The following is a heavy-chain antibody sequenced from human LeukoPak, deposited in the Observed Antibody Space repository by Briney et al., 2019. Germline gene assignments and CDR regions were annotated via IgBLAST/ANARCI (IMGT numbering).Heavy chain of an antibody. J-gene: IGHJ4*02. CDR2: VSSSSSTI. D-gene: IGHD6-19*01. Sequence: GGSLRLSCAASGFTFSSYSMNWVRQAPGKGLEWVSYVSSSSSTIYYADSVKGRFTISRDNAKNSLSLQMNSLRAEDTAVYYCIVLAVAGTFGFDYWGQGTLVTVSS. CDR1: GFTFSSYS. CDR3: IVLAVAGTFGFDY. V-gene: IGHV3-48*01.